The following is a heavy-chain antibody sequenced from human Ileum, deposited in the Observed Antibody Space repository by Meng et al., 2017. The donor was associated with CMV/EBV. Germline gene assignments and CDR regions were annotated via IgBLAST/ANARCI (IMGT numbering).Heavy chain of an antibody. CDR3: VRHMYNFGVVTAIEN. CDR2: TYTGGST. Sequence: GGSLRLSCAASGFAVTNSYMSWVRQAPGKGLEWVSVTYTGGSTFYSDSVKGRFTVSRDSFNNTLSLQMSSLRDEDTALYYCVRHMYNFGVVTAIENWGQGTQVTVSS. J-gene: IGHJ4*02. V-gene: IGHV3-53*01. D-gene: IGHD2-21*02. CDR1: GFAVTNSY.